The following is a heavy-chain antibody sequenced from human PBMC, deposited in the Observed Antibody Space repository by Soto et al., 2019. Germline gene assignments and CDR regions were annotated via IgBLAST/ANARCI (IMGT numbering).Heavy chain of an antibody. V-gene: IGHV3-30-3*01. CDR3: ARDISWVDYGDYGGFDY. D-gene: IGHD4-17*01. J-gene: IGHJ4*02. CDR2: ISYDGSNK. CDR1: RFTFSSYA. Sequence: QVQLVESGGGVVQPGRSLRLSCAASRFTFSSYAMHWVRQAPGKGLEWVAVISYDGSNKYYADSVKGRFTISRDNSKNTLYLQMNSLRAEDTAVYYCARDISWVDYGDYGGFDYWGQGTLVTVSS.